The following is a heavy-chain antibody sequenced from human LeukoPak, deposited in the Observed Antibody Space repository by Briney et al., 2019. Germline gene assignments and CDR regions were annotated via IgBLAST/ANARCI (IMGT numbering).Heavy chain of an antibody. CDR3: ARTRSGYKYGFSPREFRKALDM. Sequence: SETLSLTCTVSAHFVISSYWGWGWIRQPPGKGLEWIGSMYYTGSTEKNPSLKSRVTISLDTSKNQFSLRLNSVTAADTAVYLCARTRSGYKYGFSPREFRKALDMWGQGTVVTVSS. D-gene: IGHD5-18*01. CDR2: MYYTGST. CDR1: AHFVISSYWG. V-gene: IGHV4-59*02. J-gene: IGHJ3*02.